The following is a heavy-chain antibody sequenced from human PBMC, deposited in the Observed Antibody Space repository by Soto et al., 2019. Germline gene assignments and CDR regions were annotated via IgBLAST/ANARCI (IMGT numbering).Heavy chain of an antibody. Sequence: QVQLVQSGAEEKKPGASVKVSCKASGHTFTSYAMHWVRQAPGQRLEWMGWINAGNGNTKYSQKFQGRVTITRDTSASTAYMELSSLRSEDTAVYYWARSPGIAVADYWGQGTLVTVS. D-gene: IGHD6-13*01. CDR3: ARSPGIAVADY. J-gene: IGHJ4*02. CDR2: INAGNGNT. V-gene: IGHV1-3*05. CDR1: GHTFTSYA.